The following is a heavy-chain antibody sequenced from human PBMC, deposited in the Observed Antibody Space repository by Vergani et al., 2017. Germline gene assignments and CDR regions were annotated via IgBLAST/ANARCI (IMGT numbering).Heavy chain of an antibody. CDR3: ARDSWTSELRGVYWFDT. J-gene: IGHJ5*02. CDR2: INHSGST. D-gene: IGHD3-10*01. CDR1: GGSFSGYY. Sequence: QVQLQQWGAGLLKPSETLSLTCAVYGGSFSGYYWSWIRHPPGKGLEWIGEINHSGSTNYNPSLKGLEWIGEINHSGSTNHNPSLKSRVTLSVDTSKNQLSLRMTSVTAADTAVYYCARDSWTSELRGVYWFDTWGQGTLVSVSS. V-gene: IGHV4-34*01.